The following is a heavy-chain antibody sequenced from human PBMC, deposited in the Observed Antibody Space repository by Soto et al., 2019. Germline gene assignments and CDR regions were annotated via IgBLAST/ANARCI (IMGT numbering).Heavy chain of an antibody. Sequence: SVKVSCQASGYTFTGYFMRWVRQAPVQGREWMGWINPNGGGKNYAQKFQGRVTMTRDTSNSTVYLELGSLRSDDTAGYYFARGKSTAARGNCFDPWGQGTLVTVSS. J-gene: IGHJ5*02. V-gene: IGHV1-2*02. CDR2: INPNGGGK. CDR1: GYTFTGYF. D-gene: IGHD6-6*01. CDR3: ARGKSTAARGNCFDP.